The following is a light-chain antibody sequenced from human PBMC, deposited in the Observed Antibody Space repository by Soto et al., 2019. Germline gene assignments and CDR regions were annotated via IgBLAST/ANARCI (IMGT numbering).Light chain of an antibody. CDR3: AAWDDSLNGRV. Sequence: QSLLTQPPSASGTPGQRVTISCSGSSSNIGSNTVNWYQQLPGTAPKLLIYPNNQRPSGVPDRFSGSKSGTSASLAISGLQSEDEADYYCAAWDDSLNGRVFGTGTKVTVL. V-gene: IGLV1-44*01. J-gene: IGLJ1*01. CDR2: PNN. CDR1: SSNIGSNT.